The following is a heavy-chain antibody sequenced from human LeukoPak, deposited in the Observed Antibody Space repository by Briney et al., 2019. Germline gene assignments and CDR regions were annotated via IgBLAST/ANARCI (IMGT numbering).Heavy chain of an antibody. D-gene: IGHD3-10*01. J-gene: IGHJ6*03. Sequence: PGGSLRLSCAASGFTFSSYTMDSVRQAPGKGLEYVSPVSSNGGSTYYANSVRGRFTISRDNSKNTLYLQMGSLRAADMTVSYCARQMSYYYGSGSLGWVSASGYYYYMDVWGKGTTVTISS. CDR1: GFTFSSYT. CDR3: ARQMSYYYGSGSLGWVSASGYYYYMDV. V-gene: IGHV3-64*01. CDR2: VSSNGGST.